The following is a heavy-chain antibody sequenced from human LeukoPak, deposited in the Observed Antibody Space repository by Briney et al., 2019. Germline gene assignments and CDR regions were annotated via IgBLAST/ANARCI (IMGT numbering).Heavy chain of an antibody. V-gene: IGHV3-23*01. D-gene: IGHD3-9*01. J-gene: IGHJ4*02. CDR1: GFTFSSYA. CDR2: ISGSGGST. CDR3: AKSHRVLRYFDWLPDY. Sequence: GGSLRLSCAASGFTFSSYAMSWVRQAPGKGLEWVSAISGSGGSTYYADSVKGRFTTSRDNSKNTLYLQMNSLRAEDTAVYYCAKSHRVLRYFDWLPDYWGQGTLVTVSS.